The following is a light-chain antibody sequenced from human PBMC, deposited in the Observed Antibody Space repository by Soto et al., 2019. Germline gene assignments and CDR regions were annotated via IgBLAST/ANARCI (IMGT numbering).Light chain of an antibody. CDR2: GAS. J-gene: IGKJ2*01. V-gene: IGKV3-20*01. CDR3: QQYGSSPPGYT. CDR1: QSVSSSY. Sequence: EIVLTQSPGTLSLSPGERATLSCRASQSVSSSYLAWYQQKPDQAPRLLIHGASSRATGNSDRFSGSGSGKHVTLTLSRLATEDFAVYYCQQYGSSPPGYTFGQGTKLEIQ.